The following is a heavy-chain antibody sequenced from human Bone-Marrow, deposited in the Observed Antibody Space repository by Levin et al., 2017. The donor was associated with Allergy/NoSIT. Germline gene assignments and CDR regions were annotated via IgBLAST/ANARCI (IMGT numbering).Heavy chain of an antibody. Sequence: PPASVKVSCRASGYTFTGHYIHWVRQAPGQGLEWMAWINPNSGSTNSAQKFQDRVTMTRDTSINTAYMELSRLASDDTAVYYCARDFYGWGTYYGAFDIWGQGTMVTVSS. D-gene: IGHD3-10*01. CDR3: ARDFYGWGTYYGAFDI. CDR1: GYTFTGHY. CDR2: INPNSGST. V-gene: IGHV1-2*02. J-gene: IGHJ3*02.